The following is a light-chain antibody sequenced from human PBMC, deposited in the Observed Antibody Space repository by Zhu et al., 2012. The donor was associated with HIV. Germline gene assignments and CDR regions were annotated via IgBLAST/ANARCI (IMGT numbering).Light chain of an antibody. CDR3: QQLYTYPLFT. CDR1: EPIAKD. Sequence: DFQLTQSPSFLSASVGDRVTITCRASEPIAKDLAWYQHKPGKAPKLLIYDASTLQSGVPSTFSGSGSGTEFTLTISSLQPEDFAIYYCQQLYTYPLFTFGPGTKADIK. V-gene: IGKV1-9*01. CDR2: DAS. J-gene: IGKJ3*01.